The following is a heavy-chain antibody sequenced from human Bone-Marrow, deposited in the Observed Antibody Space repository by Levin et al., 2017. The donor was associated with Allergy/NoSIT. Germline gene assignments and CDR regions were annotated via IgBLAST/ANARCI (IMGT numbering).Heavy chain of an antibody. CDR1: GFIFNNYA. V-gene: IGHV3-21*01. J-gene: IGHJ4*02. CDR3: ARLGPCSDGSCNGFDY. CDR2: ISSSSNFI. D-gene: IGHD2-15*01. Sequence: PGGSLRLSCAASGFIFNNYAFNWVRQAPGKGLEWIASISSSSNFIHYADSLKSRFTVSRDNAKNSLFLDINSLRVDDTAVYYCARLGPCSDGSCNGFDYWGQGTLVTVSS.